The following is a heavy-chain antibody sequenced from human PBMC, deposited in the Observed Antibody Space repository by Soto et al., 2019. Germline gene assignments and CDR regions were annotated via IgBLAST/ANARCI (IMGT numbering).Heavy chain of an antibody. D-gene: IGHD3-9*01. V-gene: IGHV5-51*01. CDR2: IYPGDSDT. J-gene: IGHJ6*02. Sequence: RGESLKISCKGSGYSFTSYWIGWVRQMPGKGLEWMGIIYPGDSDTRYSPSFQGQVTISADKSISTAYLQWSSLKASDTAMYYCAINAGYYDILTGYYSTDYYYYGMDVWGQGTTVTVSS. CDR1: GYSFTSYW. CDR3: AINAGYYDILTGYYSTDYYYYGMDV.